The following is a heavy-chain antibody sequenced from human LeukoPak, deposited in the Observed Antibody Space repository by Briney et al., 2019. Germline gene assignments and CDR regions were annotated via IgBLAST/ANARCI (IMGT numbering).Heavy chain of an antibody. CDR2: IYSDGST. V-gene: IGHV3-66*01. CDR1: GFSVSSSY. D-gene: IGHD1-26*01. CDR3: ARDPVGAIGYGMDV. Sequence: PGGSLRLPCAASGFSVSSSYMSWVRQAPGKGLEWVSVIYSDGSTYYADSVKGRFTISRDNSKNTLYLQMNSLRAEDTAAYYCARDPVGAIGYGMDVWGQGTTVTVSS. J-gene: IGHJ6*02.